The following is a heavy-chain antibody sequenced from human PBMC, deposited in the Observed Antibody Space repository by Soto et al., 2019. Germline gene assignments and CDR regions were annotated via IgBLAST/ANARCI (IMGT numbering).Heavy chain of an antibody. J-gene: IGHJ4*02. Sequence: SETLSLTCAVYGGSFSGYYWSWIRQPPGKGLEWIGEINHSGSTNYNPSLKSRVTISVDTSKNQFSLKLSSVTAADTAVYYCARGRGAMVWGVILREFKALDYWGQGTLVTVSS. CDR2: INHSGST. V-gene: IGHV4-34*01. CDR3: ARGRGAMVWGVILREFKALDY. D-gene: IGHD3-10*01. CDR1: GGSFSGYY.